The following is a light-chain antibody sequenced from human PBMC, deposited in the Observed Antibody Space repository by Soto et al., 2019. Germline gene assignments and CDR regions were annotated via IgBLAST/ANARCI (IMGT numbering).Light chain of an antibody. V-gene: IGLV1-40*01. CDR3: QSYASEVNGLYV. CDR2: VNG. J-gene: IGLJ1*01. CDR1: NSDIGTRNG. Sequence: QSVLTQPPSVSGAPGQRVTISCTGINSDIGTRNGVHWYQQLPGRAPKLLIYVNGYRPSGFPDRFSLSKSGASASLAITGLKAEDEDDYYAQSYASEVNGLYVFGSGTKV.